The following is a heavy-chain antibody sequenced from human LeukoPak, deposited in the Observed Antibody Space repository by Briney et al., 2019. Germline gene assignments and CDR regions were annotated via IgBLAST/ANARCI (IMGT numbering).Heavy chain of an antibody. V-gene: IGHV1-18*01. D-gene: IGHD3-22*01. CDR1: GYTFSSYG. CDR3: ARDYYDSSGHRDAFDI. Sequence: ASVKVSCKASGYTFSSYGISWVRQAPGQGLEWMGWISNYNGNTNYAQKLQGRATMTTDTSTSTAYMELRSLRSDDTAVYYCARDYYDSSGHRDAFDIWGQGTMVTVSS. J-gene: IGHJ3*02. CDR2: ISNYNGNT.